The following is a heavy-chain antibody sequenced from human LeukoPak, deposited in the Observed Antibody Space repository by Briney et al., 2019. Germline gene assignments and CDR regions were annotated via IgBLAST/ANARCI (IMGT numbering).Heavy chain of an antibody. CDR2: ISAYNGNT. CDR3: ASTSYYYDSSGYYY. CDR1: GYTFPSYG. V-gene: IGHV1-18*01. Sequence: ASVKVSCKASGYTFPSYGISWARQAPGQGLEWLEWISAYNGNTNYAQKLQGRVTMTTDTSTSTAYMELRSLRSDDAGVYYCASTSYYYDSSGYYYWGQGTLVTVSS. D-gene: IGHD3-22*01. J-gene: IGHJ4*02.